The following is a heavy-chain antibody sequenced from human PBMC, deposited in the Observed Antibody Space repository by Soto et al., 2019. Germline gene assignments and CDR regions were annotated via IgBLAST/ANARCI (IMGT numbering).Heavy chain of an antibody. Sequence: SETLSLTCAVYGGSFSGYYWSWIRQPPGKGLEWIGEINHSGSTNYNPSLKSRVTISVDTSKNQLSLKLSSVTAADTAVYYCARGPVAATLHYYYYYMDVWGKGTTVTVSS. D-gene: IGHD2-15*01. J-gene: IGHJ6*03. CDR1: GGSFSGYY. CDR2: INHSGST. CDR3: ARGPVAATLHYYYYYMDV. V-gene: IGHV4-34*01.